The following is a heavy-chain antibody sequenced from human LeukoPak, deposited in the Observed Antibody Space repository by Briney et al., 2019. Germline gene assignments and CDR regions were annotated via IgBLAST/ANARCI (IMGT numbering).Heavy chain of an antibody. CDR3: ASIAVAGEPFDY. J-gene: IGHJ4*02. Sequence: KPGGSLRLSCAASGFTFSDYYMSWIRQAPGKGLEWVSYISSSGSTIYYADSVKGRFTISRDNAKNSLYLQMNSLRAEDTAVYYCASIAVAGEPFDYWGQGTLVTVSS. CDR1: GFTFSDYY. CDR2: ISSSGSTI. V-gene: IGHV3-11*01. D-gene: IGHD6-19*01.